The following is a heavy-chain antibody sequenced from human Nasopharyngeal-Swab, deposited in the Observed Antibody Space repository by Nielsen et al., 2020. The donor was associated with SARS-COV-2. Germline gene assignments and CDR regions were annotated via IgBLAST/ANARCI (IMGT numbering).Heavy chain of an antibody. CDR3: ARGAEYSYAYYAFDI. V-gene: IGHV4-59*13. Sequence: SETLSLTGTAPGGSISNIYWTWIRQPPGKGLEWTGYIYYSGSTYYNPSLKSRVTISLDTSKNQFSLWLSSLTAADTAVYYCARGAEYSYAYYAFDIWGPGTMVTVSS. D-gene: IGHD5-18*01. CDR1: GGSISNIY. J-gene: IGHJ3*02. CDR2: IYYSGST.